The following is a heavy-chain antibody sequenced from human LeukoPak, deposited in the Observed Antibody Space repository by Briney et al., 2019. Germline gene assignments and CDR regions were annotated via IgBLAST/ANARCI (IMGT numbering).Heavy chain of an antibody. J-gene: IGHJ4*02. CDR2: IYYSGST. CDR3: ASMEESSGYFDY. Sequence: SETLSLTCTVSGGSISSYYWSWIRQPPGKGLEWIGYIYYSGSTNYNPSLKSGVTISVDTSKNQFSLKLSSVTAADTAVYYCASMEESSGYFDYWGQGTLVTVSS. V-gene: IGHV4-59*01. CDR1: GGSISSYY. D-gene: IGHD3-16*01.